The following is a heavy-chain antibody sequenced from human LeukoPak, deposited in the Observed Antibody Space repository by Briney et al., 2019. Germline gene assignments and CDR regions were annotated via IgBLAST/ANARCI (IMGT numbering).Heavy chain of an antibody. Sequence: GGSLRLSCAASGFTVSSTYLSWVRQAPGKGLEWVSVLYIGGMKYYADSVKDRFTISRDNVKNTLYLQMNGLRAEDTAVYYCCLGADVSGYRALDYWGQGTLVTVSS. J-gene: IGHJ4*02. D-gene: IGHD3-22*01. CDR1: GFTVSSTY. V-gene: IGHV3-66*01. CDR3: CLGADVSGYRALDY. CDR2: LYIGGMK.